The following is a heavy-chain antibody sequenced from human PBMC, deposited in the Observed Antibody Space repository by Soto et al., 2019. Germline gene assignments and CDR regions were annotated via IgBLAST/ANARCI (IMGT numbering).Heavy chain of an antibody. CDR1: GFTFSDYY. CDR2: ISSSGSNI. CDR3: ARDVRDAMDV. Sequence: QVQLVESGGGWVKPGGTLRLSCTASGFTFSDYYMTWIRQSPGKGLEWLSYISSSGSNIYYADSVKGRFTISRDNAKNSLYLQMNSLSAGDTAVYYCARDVRDAMDVWGQGTTVTVSS. J-gene: IGHJ6*02. V-gene: IGHV3-11*01.